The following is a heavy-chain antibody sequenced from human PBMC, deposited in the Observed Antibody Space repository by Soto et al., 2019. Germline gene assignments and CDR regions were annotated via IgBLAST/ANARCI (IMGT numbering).Heavy chain of an antibody. CDR1: GFTVSSNY. J-gene: IGHJ4*02. CDR2: IYSGGST. Sequence: GGSLRLSCAASGFTVSSNYMSWVRQAPGKGLEWVSVIYSGGSTYYADSVKGRFTISRDNSKNTLYLQMNSLRAEDTAVYYCARVPYSSSWFYFDYWGQGTLVTVSS. V-gene: IGHV3-53*01. D-gene: IGHD6-13*01. CDR3: ARVPYSSSWFYFDY.